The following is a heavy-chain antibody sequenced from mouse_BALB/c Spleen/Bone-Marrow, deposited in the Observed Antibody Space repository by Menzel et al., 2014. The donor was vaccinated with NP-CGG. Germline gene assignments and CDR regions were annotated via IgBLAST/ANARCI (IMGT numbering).Heavy chain of an antibody. CDR2: INPSTGYT. Sequence: QVQLKQSGAELAKPGASVKMSCKASGYPFTSYWMHWVKRRPGQGLEWIGYINPSTGYTEYNQKFKDKATLTADKSSSTAYMQLSSLTSEDSAVYYCATGTYYFDYWGQGTTLTVSS. V-gene: IGHV1-7*01. J-gene: IGHJ2*01. D-gene: IGHD4-1*01. CDR3: ATGTYYFDY. CDR1: GYPFTSYW.